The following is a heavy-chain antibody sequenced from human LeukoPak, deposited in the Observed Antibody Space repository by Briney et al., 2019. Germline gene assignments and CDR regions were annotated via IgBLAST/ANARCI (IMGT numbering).Heavy chain of an antibody. CDR3: ANYIILRVMEDYYGSAPSYYGMDV. Sequence: SETLSLTCAVSGYSISSGYYWGWIRQPPGKGLEWIGTIYHSGSTYYNPSLKSRVTISVDTSKNQFSLKLSSVTAADTAVYYCANYIILRVMEDYYGSAPSYYGMDVWGKGTTVTVSS. CDR1: GYSISSGYY. D-gene: IGHD3-10*01. CDR2: IYHSGST. V-gene: IGHV4-38-2*01. J-gene: IGHJ6*04.